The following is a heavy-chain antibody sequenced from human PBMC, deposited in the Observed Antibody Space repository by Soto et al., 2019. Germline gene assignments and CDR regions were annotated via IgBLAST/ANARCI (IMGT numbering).Heavy chain of an antibody. D-gene: IGHD5-18*01. J-gene: IGHJ6*02. CDR3: ASGSYGPDTEDYYYYYGMDV. Sequence: SETLSLTCAVYGGSFSGYYWSWIRQPPGKGLEWIGEINHSGSTNYNPSLKSRVTISVDTSKNQFSLKLSSVTAADTAVYYCASGSYGPDTEDYYYYYGMDVWGQGTTVTVSS. V-gene: IGHV4-34*01. CDR1: GGSFSGYY. CDR2: INHSGST.